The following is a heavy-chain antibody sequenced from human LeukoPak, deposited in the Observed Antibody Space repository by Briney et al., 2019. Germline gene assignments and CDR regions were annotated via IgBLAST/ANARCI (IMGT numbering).Heavy chain of an antibody. D-gene: IGHD4-11*01. CDR3: ARGDDYSNFGGY. J-gene: IGHJ4*02. Sequence: GASVKVSCKAPGDIFTNIGISWVRQAPGQGLEWMGRIIPLIDIANYAQNFQGRVTITADKSTSTAYMELSSLKFEDTAIYYCARGDDYSNFGGYWGQGTLVTVSS. CDR1: GDIFTNIG. CDR2: IIPLIDIA. V-gene: IGHV1-69*04.